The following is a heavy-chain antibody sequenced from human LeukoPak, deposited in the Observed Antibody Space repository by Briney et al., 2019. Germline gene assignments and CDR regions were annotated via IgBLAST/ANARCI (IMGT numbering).Heavy chain of an antibody. CDR3: AKDKLRSYYYDSSGYLY. V-gene: IGHV3-23*01. Sequence: QAGGSLRLSCAASGFTFSSYGMSWVRQAPGKGLEWVSAISGSGGSTYYADSVKGRFTISRDNSKNTLYLQMNSLRAEDTAVYYCAKDKLRSYYYDSSGYLYWGQGTLVTVSS. D-gene: IGHD3-22*01. CDR2: ISGSGGST. CDR1: GFTFSSYG. J-gene: IGHJ4*02.